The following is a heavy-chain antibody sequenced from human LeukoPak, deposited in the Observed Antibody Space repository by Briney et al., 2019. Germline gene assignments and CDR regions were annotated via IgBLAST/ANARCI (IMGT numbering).Heavy chain of an antibody. CDR2: INHGGST. V-gene: IGHV4-34*01. D-gene: IGHD3-9*01. Sequence: PSETLSLTCAVYGGSFSGYYWSWIRQPPGKGLAWIGEINHGGSTNYNPSLKSRVTISEDSSKNQFSLKLTSVTAADTAVYYCASSSPGLRYFDWGQGILVTVFS. CDR1: GGSFSGYY. CDR3: ASSSPGLRYFD. J-gene: IGHJ4*02.